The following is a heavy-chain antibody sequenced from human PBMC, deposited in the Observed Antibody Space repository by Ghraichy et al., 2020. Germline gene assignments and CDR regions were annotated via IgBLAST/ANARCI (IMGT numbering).Heavy chain of an antibody. Sequence: SQTLSLTCAVSGGSISSGSYSWSWIRQPPGKGLELIGYFFHTGGTYYNPSLKSRVTISVDRSKSQFSLSLSSVTVADTAVYYCVGDTDRWRFDSWGQGTLVTVSS. CDR1: GGSISSGSYS. D-gene: IGHD2-15*01. V-gene: IGHV4-30-2*01. CDR2: FFHTGGT. J-gene: IGHJ4*02. CDR3: VGDTDRWRFDS.